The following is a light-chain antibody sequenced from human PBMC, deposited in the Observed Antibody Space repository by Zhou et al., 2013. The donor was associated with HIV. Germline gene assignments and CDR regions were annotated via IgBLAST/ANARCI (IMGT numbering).Light chain of an antibody. CDR3: QQYNDYPS. Sequence: DIQMTQSPSALSASVGARVTITCRASQSINIYLAWYQQKPGKAPKLLIYRASTLQGGVPSRFTGSGSGTEFTLTISSLQPDDFATYYCQQYNDYPSFGGGTKV. CDR1: QSINIY. CDR2: RAS. J-gene: IGKJ4*01. V-gene: IGKV1-5*03.